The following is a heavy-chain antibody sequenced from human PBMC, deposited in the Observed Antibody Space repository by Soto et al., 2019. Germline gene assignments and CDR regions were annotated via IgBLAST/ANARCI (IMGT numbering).Heavy chain of an antibody. V-gene: IGHV4-30-4*01. CDR3: ARDQPCSSTSCYTVNAFDI. D-gene: IGHD2-2*02. Sequence: QVQLQESGPGLVKPSQTLSLTCTVSGGSISSGDYYWSWIRQPPGKGLEWIGYIYYSGSTYYNPSLKSRVTISVDTSKNQFSLKLSSATAADTAVYYCARDQPCSSTSCYTVNAFDIWGQGTMVTVSS. J-gene: IGHJ3*02. CDR1: GGSISSGDYY. CDR2: IYYSGST.